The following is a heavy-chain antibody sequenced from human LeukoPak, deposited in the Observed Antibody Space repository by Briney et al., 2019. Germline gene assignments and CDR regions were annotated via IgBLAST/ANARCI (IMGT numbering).Heavy chain of an antibody. D-gene: IGHD6-19*01. J-gene: IGHJ4*02. CDR3: APLSYSGGWHYFDY. CDR1: GFIFSNYW. Sequence: GGSLRLSCAASGFIFSNYWMSWVRQAPGKGLKWVAVISYDGSNKYYADSVKGRFTISRDNSKNTLYLQMNSLRAEDTAVYYCAPLSYSGGWHYFDYWGQGTLVTVSS. V-gene: IGHV3-30*03. CDR2: ISYDGSNK.